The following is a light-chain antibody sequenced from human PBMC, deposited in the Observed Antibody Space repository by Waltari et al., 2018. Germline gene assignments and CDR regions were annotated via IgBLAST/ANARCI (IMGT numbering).Light chain of an antibody. V-gene: IGKV3-15*01. J-gene: IGKJ1*01. CDR2: SAS. CDR1: QGIHSD. Sequence: EVVMTPSPATLSVSPGERATLSCRASQGIHSDLAWYQQKPGQPPRPLIYSASTRATGVPARFTGSGSGTEFTLTVSSLQPEDSAVYYCQQYNVWPPWTFGQGTKVEIK. CDR3: QQYNVWPPWT.